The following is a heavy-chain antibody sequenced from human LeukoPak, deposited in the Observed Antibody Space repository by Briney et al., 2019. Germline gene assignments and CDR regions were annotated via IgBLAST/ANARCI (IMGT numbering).Heavy chain of an antibody. V-gene: IGHV3-66*01. D-gene: IGHD1-26*01. CDR1: GFTFSSYN. CDR2: MYTLGNT. J-gene: IGHJ6*03. Sequence: GGSLRLSCAASGFTFSSYNMNWVRQAPGKGLEWVSVMYTLGNTNYADSVRGRFTISRDNSKNTLYLQMNSLRAEDTAVYYCAGYGGSYPYYMDVWGKGTTVTISS. CDR3: AGYGGSYPYYMDV.